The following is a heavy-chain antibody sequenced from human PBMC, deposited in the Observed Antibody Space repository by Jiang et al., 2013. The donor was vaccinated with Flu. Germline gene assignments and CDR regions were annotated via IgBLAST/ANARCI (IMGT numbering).Heavy chain of an antibody. J-gene: IGHJ4*02. CDR3: ARINERWLLFSV. D-gene: IGHD5-24*01. V-gene: IGHV4-39*01. Sequence: LKSRVTISVDTSKNQFSLKLSSVTAADTAVYYCARINERWLLFSVWGQGTLVTVSS.